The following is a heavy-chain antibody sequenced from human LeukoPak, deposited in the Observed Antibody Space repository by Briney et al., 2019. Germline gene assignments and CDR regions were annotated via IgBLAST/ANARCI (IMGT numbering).Heavy chain of an antibody. CDR1: GGSISSSSYH. V-gene: IGHV4-39*01. D-gene: IGHD1-26*01. J-gene: IGHJ4*02. Sequence: KPSETLSLTCTVSGGSISSSSYHWGWIRQPPGQGLEWVGSVYYSGSTYNNPSLKSRVTISVDTSKKQFSLKISSVTAADTAVYYCARLRVGATGYFDSWGQGTLVTVSS. CDR2: VYYSGST. CDR3: ARLRVGATGYFDS.